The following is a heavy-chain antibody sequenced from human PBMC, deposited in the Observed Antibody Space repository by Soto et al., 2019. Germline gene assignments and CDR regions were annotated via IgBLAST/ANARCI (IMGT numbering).Heavy chain of an antibody. CDR2: ISGRGGIT. Sequence: EVQLLESGGDLVQPGGSLRLSCAGSGFTFSRYAMNWVRQAPGKGLEWVSGISGRGGITKYADSVKGRFTISRDNSGNTLELEMNSLRVEDTAVYYCAKSRIAAGGDYYYCYGMEVWGQGTTVTVSS. D-gene: IGHD6-13*01. CDR3: AKSRIAAGGDYYYCYGMEV. V-gene: IGHV3-23*01. J-gene: IGHJ6*02. CDR1: GFTFSRYA.